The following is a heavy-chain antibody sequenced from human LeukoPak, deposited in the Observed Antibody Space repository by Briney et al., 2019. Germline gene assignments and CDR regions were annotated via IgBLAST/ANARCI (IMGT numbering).Heavy chain of an antibody. Sequence: SETLSLTCTVSGGPISSYYWSWIRQPPGKGLEWIGYIYYSGSTNYNPSLKSRVTISVDTSKNQFSLKLSSVTAADTAVYYCARALYYYGSGSQFHFDYWGQGTLVTVSS. CDR1: GGPISSYY. CDR2: IYYSGST. D-gene: IGHD3-10*01. V-gene: IGHV4-59*01. J-gene: IGHJ4*02. CDR3: ARALYYYGSGSQFHFDY.